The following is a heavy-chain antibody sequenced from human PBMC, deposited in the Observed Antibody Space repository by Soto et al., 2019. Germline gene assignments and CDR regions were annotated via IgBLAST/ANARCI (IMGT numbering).Heavy chain of an antibody. V-gene: IGHV4-30-2*01. CDR1: GGSISSGGYS. CDR2: IYHSGST. Sequence: SETLSLTCAVSGGSISSGGYSWSWIRQPPGKGLEWIGYIYHSGSTYYNPSLKSRVTISVDRSKNQFSLKLRNLTSDDTAVYFCARDWRGAEGFDPWGQGTLVTVSS. CDR3: ARDWRGAEGFDP. D-gene: IGHD3-3*01. J-gene: IGHJ5*02.